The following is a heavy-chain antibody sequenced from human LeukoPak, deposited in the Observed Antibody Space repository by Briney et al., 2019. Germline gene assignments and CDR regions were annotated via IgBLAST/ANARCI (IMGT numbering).Heavy chain of an antibody. CDR2: ISAYNGNT. V-gene: IGHV1-18*04. CDR1: GYTFTSYY. CDR3: ARDRYYDFWSGYYSGFDY. D-gene: IGHD3-3*01. J-gene: IGHJ4*02. Sequence: ASVKVSCKASGYTFTSYYMHWVRQAPGQGLEWMGWISAYNGNTNYAQKLQGRVTMTTDTSTSTAYMELRSLRSDDTAVYYCARDRYYDFWSGYYSGFDYWGQGTLVTVSS.